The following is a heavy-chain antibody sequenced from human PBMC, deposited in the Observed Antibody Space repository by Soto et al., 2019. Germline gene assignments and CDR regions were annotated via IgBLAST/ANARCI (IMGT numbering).Heavy chain of an antibody. CDR1: GYSFTDYH. D-gene: IGHD2-8*01. CDR3: ARGDSTDCSNGVCSFFYNHDMDV. CDR2: INPKSGGT. Sequence: GASVKVSCKASGYSFTDYHIHWVRQAPGQGLEWLGRINPKSGGTSTAQKFQGWVTMTTDTSISTASMELTRLTSDDTAIYYCARGDSTDCSNGVCSFFYNHDMDVWGQGTTVTGS. J-gene: IGHJ6*02. V-gene: IGHV1-2*04.